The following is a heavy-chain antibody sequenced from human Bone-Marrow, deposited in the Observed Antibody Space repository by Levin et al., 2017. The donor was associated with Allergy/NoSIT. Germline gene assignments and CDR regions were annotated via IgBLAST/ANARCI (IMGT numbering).Heavy chain of an antibody. D-gene: IGHD6-13*01. Sequence: SETLSLTCTVSGGSISSSSYYWGWIRQPPGKGLEWIGSIYYSGSTYYNPSLKSRVTISVDTSKNQFSLKLSSVTAADTAVYYCARLSSWYVESFDYWGQGTLVTVSS. J-gene: IGHJ4*02. CDR3: ARLSSWYVESFDY. CDR2: IYYSGST. V-gene: IGHV4-39*01. CDR1: GGSISSSSYY.